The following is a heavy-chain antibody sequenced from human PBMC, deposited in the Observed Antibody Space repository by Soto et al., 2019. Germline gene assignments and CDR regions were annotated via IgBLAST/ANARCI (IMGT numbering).Heavy chain of an antibody. Sequence: SETLSLTCTVSGGAIGSNSYYWGRIRQPPGQGLDWFGCYYCSASTYSTPALKGRVTISVDTSKNQFYLNPSSVTAADTAVYYCARHEEGSGYCSSTSCHDLVFDYWGQGALVTVSS. CDR3: ARHEEGSGYCSSTSCHDLVFDY. CDR1: GGAIGSNSYY. J-gene: IGHJ4*02. V-gene: IGHV4-39*01. D-gene: IGHD2-2*01. CDR2: YYCSAST.